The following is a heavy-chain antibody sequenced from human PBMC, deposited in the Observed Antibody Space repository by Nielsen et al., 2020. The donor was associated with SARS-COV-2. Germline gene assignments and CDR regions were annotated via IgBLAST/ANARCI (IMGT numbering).Heavy chain of an antibody. Sequence: WVRQAPGQGLEWMGWMNPNSGNTGYAQKFQGRVTMTRNTSISTAYMELSSLRSEDTAVYYCARVRATQYYFDYWGQGTLVTVSS. V-gene: IGHV1-8*01. CDR2: MNPNSGNT. J-gene: IGHJ4*02. D-gene: IGHD1-26*01. CDR3: ARVRATQYYFDY.